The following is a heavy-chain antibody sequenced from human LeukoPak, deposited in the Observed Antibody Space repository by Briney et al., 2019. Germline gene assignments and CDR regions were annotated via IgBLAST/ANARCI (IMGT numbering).Heavy chain of an antibody. J-gene: IGHJ4*02. CDR3: ARIGSSWQKQFDY. CDR2: IIPILGIA. D-gene: IGHD6-13*01. Sequence: ASVKVSCKASGGTFSSYAISWVRQAPGQGLEWMGRIIPILGIANYAQKFQGRVTITADKSTSTAYMELSSLRSEDTAVYYCARIGSSWQKQFDYWGQGTLVTVSS. V-gene: IGHV1-69*04. CDR1: GGTFSSYA.